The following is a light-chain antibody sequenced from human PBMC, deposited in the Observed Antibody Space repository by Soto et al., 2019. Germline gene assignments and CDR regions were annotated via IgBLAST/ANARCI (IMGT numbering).Light chain of an antibody. CDR2: DVS. J-gene: IGLJ2*01. Sequence: QSALTQPASVSGSPGQSITISCTGTSSDVGGYNYVSWYQQHPGTAPKLMIYDVSNRPSGVSNRFSGSKSGNTASLTISGFQAADEADYYCSSYTSRSALDVVFGGGTKLTVL. CDR1: SSDVGGYNY. V-gene: IGLV2-14*01. CDR3: SSYTSRSALDVV.